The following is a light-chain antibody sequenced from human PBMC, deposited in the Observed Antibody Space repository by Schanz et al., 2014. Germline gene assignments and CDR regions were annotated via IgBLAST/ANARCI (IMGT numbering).Light chain of an antibody. CDR3: QQYGSSPWT. V-gene: IGKV3-20*01. CDR2: GAS. J-gene: IGKJ1*01. CDR1: QSVSSN. Sequence: EIVLTQSPATLSLSPGERATLSCRASQSVSSNLAWYQQRPGQAPRLIIYGASTRATGIPDRFSGSGSGTDFTLTISSLEPEDFAVYYCQQYGSSPWTFGQGTKVEIK.